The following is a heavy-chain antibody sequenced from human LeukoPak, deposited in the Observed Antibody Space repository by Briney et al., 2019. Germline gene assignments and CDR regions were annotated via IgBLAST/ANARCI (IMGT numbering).Heavy chain of an antibody. CDR1: GFTFSSYW. J-gene: IGHJ5*02. D-gene: IGHD2-2*01. V-gene: IGHV3-74*01. CDR3: ARDLPIVVVPAATKRRWFDP. Sequence: PGGSLRLSCAASGFTFSSYWMHWVRQAPGKGLVWVSRINSDGSSTSYADSVKGRFTIYRDNAKNTLYLQMNSLRAEDTAVYYCARDLPIVVVPAATKRRWFDPWGQGTLVTVSS. CDR2: INSDGSST.